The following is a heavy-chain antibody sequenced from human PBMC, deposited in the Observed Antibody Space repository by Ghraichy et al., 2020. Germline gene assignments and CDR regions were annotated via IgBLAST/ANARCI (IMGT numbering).Heavy chain of an antibody. CDR3: ARLIVMPRVDL. J-gene: IGHJ5*02. Sequence: LMRFCGINYEGSTHYNPSLKSRVTISVDTSKNQFSLRLSSVTAADTAVYFCARLIVMPRVDLCGQGTL. V-gene: IGHV4-39*01. D-gene: IGHD2/OR15-2a*01. CDR2: INYEGST.